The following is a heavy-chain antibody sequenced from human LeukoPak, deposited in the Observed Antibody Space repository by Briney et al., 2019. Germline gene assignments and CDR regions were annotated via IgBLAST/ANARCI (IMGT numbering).Heavy chain of an antibody. CDR1: GFTFSSYG. CDR3: VGRPYYYYGMDV. V-gene: IGHV3-NL1*01. Sequence: GGSLRLSCAASGFTFSSYGMHWVRQAPGKGLECVAAIYSGDSTYYPDSVKGRFSISRDNSKNTLYLQMSSLRAEDTAIYYCVGRPYYYYGMDVWGQGTTVTVSS. CDR2: IYSGDST. J-gene: IGHJ6*02.